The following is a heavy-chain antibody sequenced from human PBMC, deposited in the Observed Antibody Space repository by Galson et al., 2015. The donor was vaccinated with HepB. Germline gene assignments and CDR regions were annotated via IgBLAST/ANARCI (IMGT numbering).Heavy chain of an antibody. J-gene: IGHJ5*02. CDR1: GFSLSTSGVG. CDR3: AHRFTYSSSEDPSAGFDP. D-gene: IGHD6-13*01. V-gene: IGHV2-5*02. CDR2: IYWDDDK. Sequence: PALVKPTQTLTLTCTFSGFSLSTSGVGVGWIRQPPGKALEWLALIYWDDDKRYSPSLKSRLTITKDTSKNQVVLTMTNMDPVDTATYYCAHRFTYSSSEDPSAGFDPWGQGTLVTVSS.